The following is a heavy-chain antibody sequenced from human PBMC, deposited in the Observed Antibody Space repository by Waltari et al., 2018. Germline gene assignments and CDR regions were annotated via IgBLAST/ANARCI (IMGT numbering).Heavy chain of an antibody. V-gene: IGHV3-7*03. CDR1: EFTFRTNW. CDR2: INYDGSEK. J-gene: IGHJ4*02. D-gene: IGHD3-10*01. Sequence: EVQLVESGGGLVQPGGSLSIYCAVSEFTFRTNWMTWVRPASGRGLEWVANINYDGSEKNYVDSVKGRFTISRDNARNSLYLQMNSLRAEDTAVYYCATYRWLGYWGQGTLVTVSS. CDR3: ATYRWLGY.